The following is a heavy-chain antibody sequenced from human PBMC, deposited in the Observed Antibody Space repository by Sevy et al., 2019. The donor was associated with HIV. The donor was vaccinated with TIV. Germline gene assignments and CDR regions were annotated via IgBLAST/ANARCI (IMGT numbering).Heavy chain of an antibody. D-gene: IGHD6-19*01. Sequence: GSLKLSRAASRFTFSSYSMHWVPQAPREGLEWVLTIMGSSSYNHYADLMKGRFTISRDNAKNSLYLQMKSLRAEDTAVYYCARSIAVAGGDAFDIWGQGTMVTVSS. V-gene: IGHV3-21*01. CDR1: RFTFSSYS. CDR2: IMGSSSYN. CDR3: ARSIAVAGGDAFDI. J-gene: IGHJ3*02.